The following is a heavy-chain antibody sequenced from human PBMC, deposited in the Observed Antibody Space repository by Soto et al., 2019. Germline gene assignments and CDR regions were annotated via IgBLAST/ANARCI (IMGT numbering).Heavy chain of an antibody. CDR3: AKNGGRVTASGHFVY. CDR2: IHGGGNSA. D-gene: IGHD2-21*02. V-gene: IGHV3-23*01. J-gene: IGHJ4*02. CDR1: GFTFSGYA. Sequence: EVQLLESGGDLVQPGRSLRLSCAASGFTFSGYAMSWVRQAPGKGLEWVSVIHGGGNSAYYADSVKGRFTISRDNSKNTLCLQRSSLRGEDTAVYYWAKNGGRVTASGHFVYWGQGPLVTVSS.